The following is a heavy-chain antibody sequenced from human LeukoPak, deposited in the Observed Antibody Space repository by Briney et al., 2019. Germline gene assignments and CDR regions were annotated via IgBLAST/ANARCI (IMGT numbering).Heavy chain of an antibody. Sequence: SETLSLTCSVSGDSVSSSPYYWGWIRQPPGKGLEWIGNTFSTSTLYNASLRSRVTIVVDTSKNQFSLKLTSATAADTAIYFCARYKFHNYFDPWGQGILVVVSS. CDR3: ARYKFHNYFDP. D-gene: IGHD5-24*01. CDR2: TFSTST. CDR1: GDSVSSSPYY. V-gene: IGHV4-61*01. J-gene: IGHJ5*02.